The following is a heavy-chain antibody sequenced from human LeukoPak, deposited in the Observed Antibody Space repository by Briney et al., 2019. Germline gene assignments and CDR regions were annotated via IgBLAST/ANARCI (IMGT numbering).Heavy chain of an antibody. CDR1: GFTFSSYA. D-gene: IGHD2-2*01. CDR3: AKGMEWVVVPAALDV. CDR2: ISGSSSTT. V-gene: IGHV3-23*01. Sequence: GGSLRLSCAASGFTFSSYAMSWVRQASGKGLEWVSAISGSSSTTFYADSVKGRSTISRDNSMDTLFLQMNSLRAEDTAVYYCAKGMEWVVVPAALDVWGQGTTVTVSS. J-gene: IGHJ6*02.